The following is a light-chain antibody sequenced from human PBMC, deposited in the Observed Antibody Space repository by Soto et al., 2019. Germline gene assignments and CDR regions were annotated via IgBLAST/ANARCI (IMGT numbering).Light chain of an antibody. Sequence: EIVLTQSPGTLSLSPGERATLSCRASQSVSSSHLAWYQQKPGQPPRLVMYATPSRATGIPARFSGSGSGTDFTLTISRLEPEDFAVYYCQQYCSSSWTVGQGTKVDIK. CDR3: QQYCSSSWT. CDR1: QSVSSSH. V-gene: IGKV3-20*01. J-gene: IGKJ1*01. CDR2: ATP.